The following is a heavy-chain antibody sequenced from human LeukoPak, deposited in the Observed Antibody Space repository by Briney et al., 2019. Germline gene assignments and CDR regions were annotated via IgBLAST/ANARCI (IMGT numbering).Heavy chain of an antibody. CDR1: GFTFSSYA. CDR2: ISGSGGST. CDR3: AKRACSSTSCYLPFDY. V-gene: IGHV3-23*01. D-gene: IGHD2-2*01. Sequence: EPGGSLRLSCAASGFTFSSYAMSWVRQAPGKGLEWVSAISGSGGSTYYADSVKGRFTISRDNSKNTLYLQMNSLRAEDTAVYYCAKRACSSTSCYLPFDYWGQGTLVTVSS. J-gene: IGHJ4*02.